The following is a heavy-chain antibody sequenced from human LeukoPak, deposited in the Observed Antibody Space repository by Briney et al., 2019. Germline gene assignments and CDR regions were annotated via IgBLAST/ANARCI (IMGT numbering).Heavy chain of an antibody. CDR3: ARGHSSGTFDY. CDR1: GFTVSSNY. J-gene: IGHJ4*02. D-gene: IGHD1-26*01. CDR2: IYSGGNT. V-gene: IGHV3-53*01. Sequence: GGSLRLSCAASGFTVSSNYMSWVRQAPGKGLEWVSVIYSGGNTYYADSVKGRFTISRDNSKNTLYLQMNSLRAEDTAVYYCARGHSSGTFDYWGQGTLVTVSS.